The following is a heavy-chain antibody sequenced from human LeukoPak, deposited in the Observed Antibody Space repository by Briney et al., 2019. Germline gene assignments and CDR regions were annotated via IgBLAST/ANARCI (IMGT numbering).Heavy chain of an antibody. CDR3: ARWYSSSYAFDI. CDR2: IIPILGIA. Sequence: ASVKVSCKASGGTFSSYAISWVRQAPGQGLEWMGRIIPILGIANYAQKFQGRVTITADKSTSTAYMELSSLRSEDTAVYYCARWYSSSYAFDIWGQGTMVTVSS. V-gene: IGHV1-69*04. J-gene: IGHJ3*02. D-gene: IGHD6-13*01. CDR1: GGTFSSYA.